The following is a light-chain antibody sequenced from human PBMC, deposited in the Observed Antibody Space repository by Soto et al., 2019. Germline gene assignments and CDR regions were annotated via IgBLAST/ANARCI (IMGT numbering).Light chain of an antibody. Sequence: DIQMTQSPPSLSASVGDRVTITCRASQSISIYLNWYQQKPGKAPKLLIYAASSLQSGVPSRFGGSGSGTDFTLTISSLQPDDLATYYCQQSYSTPRTFGQGTKLEI. J-gene: IGKJ2*01. CDR2: AAS. CDR1: QSISIY. CDR3: QQSYSTPRT. V-gene: IGKV1-39*01.